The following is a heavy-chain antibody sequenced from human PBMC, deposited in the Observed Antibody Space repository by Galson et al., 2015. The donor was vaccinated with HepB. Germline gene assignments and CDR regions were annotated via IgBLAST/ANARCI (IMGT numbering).Heavy chain of an antibody. CDR1: GFTFSSYG. J-gene: IGHJ4*02. V-gene: IGHV3-30*03. D-gene: IGHD3-22*01. CDR3: ARGDYYDSSGYPLDY. CDR2: ISYDGSNK. Sequence: SLRLSCAASGFTFSSYGMHWVRQAPGKGLEWVAVISYDGSNKYYADSVKGRFTISRDNSKNTLYLQMNSLRAEDTAVYYCARGDYYDSSGYPLDYWGQGTLVTVSS.